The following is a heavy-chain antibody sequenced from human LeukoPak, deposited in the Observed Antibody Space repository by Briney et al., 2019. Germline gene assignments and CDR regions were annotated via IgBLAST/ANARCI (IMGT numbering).Heavy chain of an antibody. Sequence: SETLSLTCTVSGGSISSYYWSWIRQPAGKGLERIGRIYTSGSTNYNPSLKSRVTMSVDTSKNQFSLKLSSVTAADTAVYYCARSPDPLLWFGELSYYFDYWGQGTLVTVSS. V-gene: IGHV4-4*07. CDR1: GGSISSYY. CDR3: ARSPDPLLWFGELSYYFDY. D-gene: IGHD3-10*01. CDR2: IYTSGST. J-gene: IGHJ4*02.